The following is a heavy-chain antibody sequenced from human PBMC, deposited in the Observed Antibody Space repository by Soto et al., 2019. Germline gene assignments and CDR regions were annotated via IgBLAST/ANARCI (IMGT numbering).Heavy chain of an antibody. D-gene: IGHD6-13*01. J-gene: IGHJ4*02. CDR1: GFTFSNFA. V-gene: IGHV3-23*01. CDR3: TKGVSVVRSAGTLFTIDS. Sequence: EVQLSESGGGLVQPGGSLSLSCAASGFTFSNFAMSWARQAPGKGLEWVSGVGGVTRSTYYAASVKGRFTISRGESKSTLYVQMNRVRAEDTAVDYCTKGVSVVRSAGTLFTIDSWGPGALVTVSS. CDR2: VGGVTRST.